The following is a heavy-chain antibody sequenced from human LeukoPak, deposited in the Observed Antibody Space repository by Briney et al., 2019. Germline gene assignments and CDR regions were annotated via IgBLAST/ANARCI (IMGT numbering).Heavy chain of an antibody. CDR3: AKEYYYDSSGYPAKMAFDI. V-gene: IGHV1-46*01. J-gene: IGHJ3*02. CDR1: GYTFTSNY. Sequence: ASVKASGKAFGYTFTSNYMHWVRQAAGQGPEWMGVIRPSGGSTTYAQKFQGRVTITADESPSTAYMELSSLRSEDTAVYYCAKEYYYDSSGYPAKMAFDIWGQGTMVTVSS. CDR2: IRPSGGST. D-gene: IGHD3-22*01.